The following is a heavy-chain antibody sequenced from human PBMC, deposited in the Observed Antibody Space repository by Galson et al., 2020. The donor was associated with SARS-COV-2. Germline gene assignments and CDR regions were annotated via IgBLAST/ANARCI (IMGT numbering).Heavy chain of an antibody. Sequence: GGPLRLSCAASGFTFSDHAMHWVRQAPGKGLAWVAQIFFDGSEKYYGDSVRGRFTISRDSSKNTVYLQMNNLRVDDTAVYYCARDGQSSRGWAFDYWGQGTLLTVSS. V-gene: IGHV3-33*01. CDR3: ARDGQSSRGWAFDY. CDR1: GFTFSDHA. CDR2: IFFDGSEK. J-gene: IGHJ4*02. D-gene: IGHD6-19*01.